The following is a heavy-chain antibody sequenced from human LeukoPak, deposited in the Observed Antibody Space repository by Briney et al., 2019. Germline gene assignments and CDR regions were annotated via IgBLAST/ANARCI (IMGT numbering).Heavy chain of an antibody. CDR1: GFTFDDYA. Sequence: GGSLRLSCAASGFTFDDYAMHWVRQAPGKGLEWVSGISWNSGSIGYADSVKGRFTISRDNSKNTLYLQMNSLRDEDTAVYYCVKDRAGHCTFDYWGQGTLVTVTS. CDR2: ISWNSGSI. V-gene: IGHV3-9*01. D-gene: IGHD2-21*02. J-gene: IGHJ4*02. CDR3: VKDRAGHCTFDY.